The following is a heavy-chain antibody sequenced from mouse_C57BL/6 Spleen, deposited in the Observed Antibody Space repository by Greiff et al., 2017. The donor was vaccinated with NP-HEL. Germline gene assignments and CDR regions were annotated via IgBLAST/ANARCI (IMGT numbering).Heavy chain of an antibody. V-gene: IGHV5-17*01. CDR3: ATDGYPRAMDY. CDR2: ISSGSSTI. J-gene: IGHJ4*01. Sequence: EVQLVESGGGLVKPGGSLKLSCAASGFTFSDYGMHWVRQAPEKGLEWVAYISSGSSTIYYADTVKGRFTFTRDNAKNTLFLQLTSLRSEDTAMYYCATDGYPRAMDYWGQGTSVTVSS. CDR1: GFTFSDYG. D-gene: IGHD2-3*01.